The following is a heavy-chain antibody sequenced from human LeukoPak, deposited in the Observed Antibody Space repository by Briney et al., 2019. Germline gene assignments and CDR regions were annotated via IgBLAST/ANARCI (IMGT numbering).Heavy chain of an antibody. CDR3: AREMEYDTSTGYHYAMDI. CDR1: GYPFTDYY. V-gene: IGHV1-2*02. CDR2: INPRSGDT. J-gene: IGHJ6*02. D-gene: IGHD2-8*02. Sequence: ASVRVSCEASGYPFTDYYLNWVRQAPGQGLEWMGWINPRSGDTDFAQEFQGRVTMTRDTSILTAYMELSRLTSGDTAVYYCAREMEYDTSTGYHYAMDIWGQGTRVTVSS.